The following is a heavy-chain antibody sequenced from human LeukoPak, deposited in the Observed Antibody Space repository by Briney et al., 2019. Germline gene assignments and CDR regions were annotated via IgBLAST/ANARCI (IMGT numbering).Heavy chain of an antibody. CDR2: MNSKSGST. Sequence: ALVKVSCKTSGYTFTNHDINWVRQATGQGLEWMGWMNSKSGSTGSAQRFRGRVTMTRDTSISTAYMELSSLRSEDTAVYYCARVWGAIDYWGQGTLVTVSS. J-gene: IGHJ4*02. CDR1: GYTFTNHD. D-gene: IGHD1-26*01. CDR3: ARVWGAIDY. V-gene: IGHV1-8*01.